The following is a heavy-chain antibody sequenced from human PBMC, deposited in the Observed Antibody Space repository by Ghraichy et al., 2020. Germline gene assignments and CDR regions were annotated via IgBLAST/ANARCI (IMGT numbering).Heavy chain of an antibody. CDR2: ISSSSSTI. CDR1: GFTFSSYS. V-gene: IGHV3-48*02. J-gene: IGHJ6*02. CDR3: ARDPANCYHYSYYGMDV. D-gene: IGHD2-21*02. Sequence: RGSLRLSCAASGFTFSSYSMNWVRQAPGKGLEWVSSISSSSSTIYYADSVKGRFTISRDNAKNSLYLQMNSLRDEDTAVYYCARDPANCYHYSYYGMDVGGQG.